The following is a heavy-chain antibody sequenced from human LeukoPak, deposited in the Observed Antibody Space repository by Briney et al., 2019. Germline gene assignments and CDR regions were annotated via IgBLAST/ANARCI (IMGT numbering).Heavy chain of an antibody. J-gene: IGHJ4*02. Sequence: ASATVSCKVSGYTLSELSMHWVPQAPGKGLEWMGGFDLEDGETIYVQKFQGRVTMTEDTSTDTAYMELSSLRSDDTAVYFCAAGEVGQLFDYWGQGTLVTVSS. CDR1: GYTLSELS. CDR2: FDLEDGET. CDR3: AAGEVGQLFDY. V-gene: IGHV1-24*01. D-gene: IGHD5-24*01.